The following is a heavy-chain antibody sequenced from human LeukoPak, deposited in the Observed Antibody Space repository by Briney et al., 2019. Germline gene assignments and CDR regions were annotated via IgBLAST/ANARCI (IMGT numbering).Heavy chain of an antibody. V-gene: IGHV4-59*01. CDR1: GGSISSYY. CDR3: ARDEGLYCTNGVCFGH. CDR2: IYYSGST. J-gene: IGHJ4*02. Sequence: SETLSLTCTVSGGSISSYYWSWIRQPPGKGLEWIGYIYYSGSTNYNPSLKSRVTISVDTSKNQFSLKLSSMTAADTAVYYCARDEGLYCTNGVCFGHWGQGTLVTVSS. D-gene: IGHD2-8*01.